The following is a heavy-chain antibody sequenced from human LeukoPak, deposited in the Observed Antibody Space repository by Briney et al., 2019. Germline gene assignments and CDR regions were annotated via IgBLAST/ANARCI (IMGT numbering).Heavy chain of an antibody. J-gene: IGHJ3*02. CDR2: IIGSSTTI. D-gene: IGHD3-9*01. CDR1: GFTFSSYS. CDR3: AKESFDWLFAFDI. Sequence: GGSLRLSCAASGFTFSSYSMNWVRQAPGKGLEWVSYIIGSSTTIYYADSVKGRFTISRDNSKNTLYLQMTSLRAEDTAVYSCAKESFDWLFAFDIWGQGTMVTVSS. V-gene: IGHV3-48*01.